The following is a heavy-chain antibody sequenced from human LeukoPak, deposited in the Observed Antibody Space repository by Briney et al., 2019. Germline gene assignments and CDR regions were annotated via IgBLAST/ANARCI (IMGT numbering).Heavy chain of an antibody. CDR3: ARRAGGGYSYGHFDY. J-gene: IGHJ4*02. Sequence: SETLSLTCAVYGGSFSGYYWSWIRQPPGKGLEWIGRIYYSGSTYYNPSLKSRVTISVDTSKNQFSLKLSAVTAADTAVYYCARRAGGGYSYGHFDYWGQGTLVTVSS. V-gene: IGHV4-34*01. CDR2: IYYSGST. D-gene: IGHD5-18*01. CDR1: GGSFSGYY.